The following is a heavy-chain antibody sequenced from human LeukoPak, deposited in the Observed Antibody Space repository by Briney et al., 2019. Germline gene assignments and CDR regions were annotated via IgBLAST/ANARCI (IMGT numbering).Heavy chain of an antibody. CDR3: ARHGENFSSGWYGVADY. Sequence: SETLSLTCTVSGGSISSSSYYWGWIRQPPGKGLEWIGSIYYSGSTYYNPSLKSRVTISVDTSKNQFSLKLSSVTAVDTAVYYCARHGENFSSGWYGVADYWGQGTLVTVSS. J-gene: IGHJ4*02. CDR2: IYYSGST. D-gene: IGHD6-19*01. V-gene: IGHV4-39*01. CDR1: GGSISSSSYY.